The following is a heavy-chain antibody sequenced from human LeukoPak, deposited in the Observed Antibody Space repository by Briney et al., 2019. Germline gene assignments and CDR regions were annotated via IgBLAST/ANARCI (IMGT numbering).Heavy chain of an antibody. CDR1: GGSFRGYY. Sequence: SETLSLTCAVYGGSFRGYYWSWIRQPPGKGLEWIGEINHSGSTNYNPSLKSRVTISVDTSKNQFSLKLSSVTAADTAVYYSAGEDYDTDYWGQGTLVTVSS. CDR3: AGEDYDTDY. D-gene: IGHD3-22*01. J-gene: IGHJ4*02. V-gene: IGHV4-34*01. CDR2: INHSGST.